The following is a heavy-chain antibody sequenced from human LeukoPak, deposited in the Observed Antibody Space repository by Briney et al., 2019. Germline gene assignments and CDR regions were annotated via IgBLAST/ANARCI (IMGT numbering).Heavy chain of an antibody. V-gene: IGHV4-59*08. CDR3: ARLRNSHSSSWYENSFDY. Sequence: SETLSLTCTVSGGSISSYYWSWIRQPPGKGLEWIGYIYYSGSTNYNPSLTSRVTISVDTSKNQFSLKLSSVTAADTAVYYCARLRNSHSSSWYENSFDYWGQGTLVTVSS. CDR1: GGSISSYY. J-gene: IGHJ4*02. D-gene: IGHD6-13*01. CDR2: IYYSGST.